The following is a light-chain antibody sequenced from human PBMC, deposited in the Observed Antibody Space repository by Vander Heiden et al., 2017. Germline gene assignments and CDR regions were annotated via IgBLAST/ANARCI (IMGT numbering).Light chain of an antibody. V-gene: IGKV1-39*01. CDR3: QQSYSMPYA. CDR1: QTISNY. Sequence: IQITPFSSSPSASVGDRVTITCWARQTISNYLDGYQLRPGNAPTLLIYAASSLQSEVPSRFSSSGTGTDFSLTISSLQREDFATYYCQQSYSMPYAFGQGTKLEIK. CDR2: AAS. J-gene: IGKJ2*01.